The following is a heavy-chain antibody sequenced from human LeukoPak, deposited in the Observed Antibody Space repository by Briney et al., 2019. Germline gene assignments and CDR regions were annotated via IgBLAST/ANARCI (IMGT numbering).Heavy chain of an antibody. CDR3: ARLNRYSYGFPERAHFDY. J-gene: IGHJ4*02. Sequence: GGSLRLSCAASGFTVSSNYMSWVRQAPGKGLEWVSVIYSGGSTYYADSVKGRFTISRDNSKNTPYLQMNSLRAEDTAVYYCARLNRYSYGFPERAHFDYWGQGTLVTVSS. V-gene: IGHV3-53*01. CDR1: GFTVSSNY. D-gene: IGHD5-18*01. CDR2: IYSGGST.